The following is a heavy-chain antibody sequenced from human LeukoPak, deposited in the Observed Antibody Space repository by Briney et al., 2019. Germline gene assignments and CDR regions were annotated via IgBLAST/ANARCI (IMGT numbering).Heavy chain of an antibody. CDR2: ISYDGSNK. Sequence: GGSLRLSCSASGFTFSSYAMHWVRQAPGKGLEWVAVISYDGSNKYYADSVKGRFTISRDNSKNTLYLQMNSLRAEDTAVYYCARDEDLGFDYWGRGTLVTVSS. D-gene: IGHD3-3*01. CDR1: GFTFSSYA. J-gene: IGHJ4*02. CDR3: ARDEDLGFDY. V-gene: IGHV3-30-3*01.